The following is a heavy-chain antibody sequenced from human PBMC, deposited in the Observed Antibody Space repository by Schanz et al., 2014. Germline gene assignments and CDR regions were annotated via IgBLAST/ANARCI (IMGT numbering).Heavy chain of an antibody. CDR3: AKVAPAATYLDS. D-gene: IGHD2-2*01. CDR1: GFTFSSYG. CDR2: IWYDGSNK. V-gene: IGHV3-33*06. Sequence: ESGGGVVQPGRSLRLSCAASGFTFSSYGMHWVRQAPGKGLEWVAIIWYDGSNKYYADSVKGRFTISRDNSKNTLFLQMSSLRAEDTAVYYCAKVAPAATYLDSWGLGTLVTVSS. J-gene: IGHJ4*02.